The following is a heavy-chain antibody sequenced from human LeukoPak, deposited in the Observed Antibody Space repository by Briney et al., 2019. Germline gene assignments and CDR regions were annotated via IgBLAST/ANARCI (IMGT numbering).Heavy chain of an antibody. D-gene: IGHD3-22*01. CDR3: ARAYYYDSSGPIDY. CDR1: GGSISSSSYY. V-gene: IGHV4-39*07. J-gene: IGHJ4*02. CDR2: IYYSGNT. Sequence: AETLSLTCTVSGGSISSSSYYWGWIRQPPGKGLEWIGRIYYSGNTYYNPSLKSRVTMSVDTSKNQFSLTLSSLTAADTAVYYCARAYYYDSSGPIDYWGQGTLVTVSS.